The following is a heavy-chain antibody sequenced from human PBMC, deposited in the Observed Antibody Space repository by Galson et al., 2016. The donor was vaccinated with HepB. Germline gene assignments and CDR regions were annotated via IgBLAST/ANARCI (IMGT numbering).Heavy chain of an antibody. CDR3: ARGDWDSSGYIDY. CDR1: GGSINRGSYY. Sequence: TLSLTCTVFGGSINRGSYYWSWLRQPAGKTLEWIGRIYPSGNSNYNPSLKGRVTLSVFTSQNQFSLRLSSVTAADTAVYYCARGDWDSSGYIDYWGQGTLVTVSS. CDR2: IYPSGNS. D-gene: IGHD3-22*01. V-gene: IGHV4-61*02. J-gene: IGHJ4*02.